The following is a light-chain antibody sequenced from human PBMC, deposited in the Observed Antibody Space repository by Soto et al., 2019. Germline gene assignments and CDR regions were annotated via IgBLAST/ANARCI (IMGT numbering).Light chain of an antibody. CDR1: QSVNSY. CDR3: QQYTNWPSWT. V-gene: IGKV3-15*01. CDR2: GAS. Sequence: EKVMSQSPATLYMSPGERATLSCRASQSVNSYLAWYQQKPGQAPRLLIYGASTRATGIPARFSGSGSGTEFTLTISSLQSEDFAVYYCQQYTNWPSWTFGQGTKVDIK. J-gene: IGKJ1*01.